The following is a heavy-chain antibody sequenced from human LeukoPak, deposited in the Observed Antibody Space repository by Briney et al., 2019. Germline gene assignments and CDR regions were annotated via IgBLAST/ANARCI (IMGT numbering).Heavy chain of an antibody. Sequence: ASVKVSCQASGYTFTNYGIHWVRQAPGQGLEWMGWISAYNGNTKYAQNLQGRVTMTTDTSTSTAYMELRSLGADDTAVYYCARGPLGAAFDSWGQGTLVTVSS. CDR1: GYTFTNYG. CDR3: ARGPLGAAFDS. D-gene: IGHD3-16*01. J-gene: IGHJ4*02. V-gene: IGHV1-18*01. CDR2: ISAYNGNT.